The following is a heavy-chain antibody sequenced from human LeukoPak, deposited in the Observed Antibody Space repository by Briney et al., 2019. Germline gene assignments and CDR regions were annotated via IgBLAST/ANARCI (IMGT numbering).Heavy chain of an antibody. J-gene: IGHJ3*02. CDR3: AGPIAVAVAFDM. V-gene: IGHV1-69*05. CDR1: GATFTSYA. D-gene: IGHD6-19*01. Sequence: SVKLSFTASGATFTSYAISWVRQAPGQGLEWMRGIIPIFGTANYAQKFQGRVTITTDESTSTAYMELSSLRSEDTAVYCCAGPIAVAVAFDMWGQGTMVTVSS. CDR2: IIPIFGTA.